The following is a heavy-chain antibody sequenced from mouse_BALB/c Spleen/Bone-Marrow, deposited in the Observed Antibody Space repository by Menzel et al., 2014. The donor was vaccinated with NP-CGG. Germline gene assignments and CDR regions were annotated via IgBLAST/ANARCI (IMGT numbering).Heavy chain of an antibody. CDR1: GFNIKDTY. CDR2: IDPANGNT. J-gene: IGHJ2*01. CDR3: ALYYDYDVGY. D-gene: IGHD2-4*01. V-gene: IGHV14-3*02. Sequence: EVQLQQSGAELVKPGASVKLSCTASGFNIKDTYMHWVKQRPEQGLEWIGRIDPANGNTKYDPKFQGKATITADTSSNTAYLQLSSLISEDTAVYYCALYYDYDVGYWGQGTTLTVSS.